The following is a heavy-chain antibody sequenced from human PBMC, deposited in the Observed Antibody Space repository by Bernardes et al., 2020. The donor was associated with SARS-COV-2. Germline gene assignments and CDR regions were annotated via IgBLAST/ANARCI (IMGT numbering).Heavy chain of an antibody. V-gene: IGHV3-21*01. Sequence: GGSLRLSRAASGFTFSSYSMNWVRQAPGKGLEWVSSISSSSSYIYYADSVKGRFTISRDNAKNSLYLQMNSLRAEDTAVYYCARDLRRWGLPHPLDFDYWGQGTLVTVSS. CDR2: ISSSSSYI. CDR1: GFTFSSYS. D-gene: IGHD2-21*02. CDR3: ARDLRRWGLPHPLDFDY. J-gene: IGHJ4*02.